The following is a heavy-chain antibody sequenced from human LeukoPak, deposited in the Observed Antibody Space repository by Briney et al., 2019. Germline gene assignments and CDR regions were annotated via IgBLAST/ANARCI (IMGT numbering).Heavy chain of an antibody. D-gene: IGHD6-19*01. J-gene: IGHJ4*02. CDR1: GFTFSSYE. CDR3: ARGIAVAGTLRVPPPLYFDY. CDR2: ISSSGSTI. Sequence: PGGSLRLSCAASGFTFSSYEMNWVRQAPGKGLEWVSYISSSGSTIYYADSVKGRFTISRDNAKNSLYLQMNSLRAEDTAVYYCARGIAVAGTLRVPPPLYFDYWGQGTLVTVSS. V-gene: IGHV3-48*03.